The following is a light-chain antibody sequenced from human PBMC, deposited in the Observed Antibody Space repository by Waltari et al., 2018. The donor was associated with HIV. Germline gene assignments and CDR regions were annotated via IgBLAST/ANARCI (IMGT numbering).Light chain of an antibody. V-gene: IGKV3-20*01. J-gene: IGKJ1*01. Sequence: EVVLTQSPGVLSLSPGETATLSCRASQSLSSRYLAWYKKKAGQAPRLLIYAASTRATGIPDRFTGRESGTDFTLTIRRLEPADSAVYYCQQYGSSPLTFGQGTKVEVK. CDR1: QSLSSRY. CDR2: AAS. CDR3: QQYGSSPLT.